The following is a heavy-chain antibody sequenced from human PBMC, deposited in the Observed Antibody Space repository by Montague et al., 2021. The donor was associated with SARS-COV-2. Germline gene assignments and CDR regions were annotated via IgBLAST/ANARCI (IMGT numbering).Heavy chain of an antibody. D-gene: IGHD3-9*01. CDR3: ARAANILFGVDNHPFDY. Sequence: SETLSLTCTVSGGSVISDTYYWGWIRQPPGKGLEWIAYIYDSETTYNNPSLWSRVSMSSDTSKNQFSLKLTSVTTADTAVYYCARAANILFGVDNHPFDYWGQGILVTVSS. CDR1: GGSVISDTYY. V-gene: IGHV4-61*01. J-gene: IGHJ4*02. CDR2: IYDSETT.